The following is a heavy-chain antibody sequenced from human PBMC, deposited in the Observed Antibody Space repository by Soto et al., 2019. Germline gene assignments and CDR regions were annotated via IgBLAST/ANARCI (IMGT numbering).Heavy chain of an antibody. J-gene: IGHJ4*02. CDR1: GVTFSSET. V-gene: IGHV1-69*01. CDR2: IIPLFGTA. CDR3: ATDFGENPASPFDA. D-gene: IGHD3-3*01. Sequence: QVQLVQSGADVKKPGSSVKVSCQASGVTFSSETLGWVRQAPGQGLEWVGGIIPLFGTASYAQKFQGRVTITSDESTRTVYMELSSLRSDDTAVYFCATDFGENPASPFDAWGQGTLVTVSS.